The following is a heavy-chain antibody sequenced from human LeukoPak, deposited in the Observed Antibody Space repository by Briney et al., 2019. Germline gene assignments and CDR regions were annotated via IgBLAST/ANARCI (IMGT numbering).Heavy chain of an antibody. CDR3: ARDRPNCSSTSCYKYYFMGV. J-gene: IGHJ6*03. D-gene: IGHD2-2*02. Sequence: PGRSLRLSCAASGFTFSNYIMHWVRQAPGKGLEWVAVISFDGTNKIYADSVKGQFTISRDNSKNTLYLQMNSLRDEDTAVYYCARDRPNCSSTSCYKYYFMGVWGNGTTVTVSS. V-gene: IGHV3-30-3*01. CDR2: ISFDGTNK. CDR1: GFTFSNYI.